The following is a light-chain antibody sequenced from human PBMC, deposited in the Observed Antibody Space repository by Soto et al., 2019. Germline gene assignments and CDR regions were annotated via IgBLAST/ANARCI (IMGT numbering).Light chain of an antibody. J-gene: IGLJ2*01. CDR2: ENN. V-gene: IGLV1-51*02. Sequence: QSVLTQPPSLSAAPGQTVTISCSGTTSNIGNNYVSWYQQLPGTAPKLLIYENNKPPSGIPDRFSGSKSGTSASLGITGLQTGDEADYYCGTWDSSLSTAVFGGGTKLTVL. CDR3: GTWDSSLSTAV. CDR1: TSNIGNNY.